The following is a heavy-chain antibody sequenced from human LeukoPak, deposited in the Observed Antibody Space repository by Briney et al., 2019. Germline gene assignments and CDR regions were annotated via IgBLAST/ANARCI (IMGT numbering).Heavy chain of an antibody. CDR3: ARDFWNFYDSSGYYRDFDS. CDR1: TSH. J-gene: IGHJ5*01. CDR2: IGSYEGDT. Sequence: AAVKVSCKATSHISWVRQAPGQGLEWMGWIGSYEGDTYYAQKFQGRVAVTTDTSTNTAYMELRSLRADDTAVYYCARDFWNFYDSSGYYRDFDSWGQGTLVTVSS. V-gene: IGHV1-18*01. D-gene: IGHD3-22*01.